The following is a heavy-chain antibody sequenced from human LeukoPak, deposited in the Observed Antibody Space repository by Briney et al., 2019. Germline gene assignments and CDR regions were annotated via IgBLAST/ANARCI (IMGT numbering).Heavy chain of an antibody. V-gene: IGHV4-38-2*02. Sequence: NASETLSLTCTVSGGSISSYYWSWIRQPPGKGLEWIGSIYHSGSTYYNPSLKSRVTISVDTSKNQFSLKLSSVTAADTAVYYCARVLKGRAPFDYWGQGTLVTVSS. CDR1: GGSISSYY. CDR3: ARVLKGRAPFDY. J-gene: IGHJ4*02. CDR2: IYHSGST.